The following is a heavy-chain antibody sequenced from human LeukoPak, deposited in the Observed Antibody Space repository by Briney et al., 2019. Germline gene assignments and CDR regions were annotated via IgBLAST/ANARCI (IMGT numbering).Heavy chain of an antibody. D-gene: IGHD2/OR15-2a*01. V-gene: IGHV3-30*18. CDR1: GFTFSSSD. J-gene: IGHJ4*02. CDR2: ISYDATNK. CDR3: AKASSNYFYYFEY. Sequence: GGSLRLTCAASGFTFSSSDMHWVRQAPGKGLEWVAVISYDATNKYYADSVKGRFTLSRDNSKNTLYLQTNTLRDEDTAVYYCAKASSNYFYYFEYWGQGTLVTVSS.